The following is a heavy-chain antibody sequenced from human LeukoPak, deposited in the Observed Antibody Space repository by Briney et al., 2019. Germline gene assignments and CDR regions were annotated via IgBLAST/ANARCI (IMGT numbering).Heavy chain of an antibody. CDR1: GFTFTNYW. V-gene: IGHV3-7*01. Sequence: GGSLRLSCAASGFTFTNYWMSWVRQPPGKGLEWVANIRHDESEIYYVDSVKGRFTVSRDNAKDSLFLQMNSLRAEDTAVYYCARDPGRSGWDYWGQGALVTVSS. D-gene: IGHD6-19*01. CDR3: ARDPGRSGWDY. CDR2: IRHDESEI. J-gene: IGHJ4*02.